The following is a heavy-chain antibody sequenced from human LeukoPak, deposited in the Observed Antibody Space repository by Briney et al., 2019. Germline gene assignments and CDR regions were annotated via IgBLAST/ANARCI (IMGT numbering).Heavy chain of an antibody. D-gene: IGHD3-10*01. J-gene: IGHJ4*02. V-gene: IGHV1-2*02. CDR2: INPNSGGT. CDR1: GYTFTGYY. CDR3: ARRRGNYGSGTYDY. Sequence: ASVKVSCKASGYTFTGYYMHWVRQAPGQGLEWMGWINPNSGGTNYAQKFQGRVTMTRDTSISTAYMELSRLRSDDTAVYYCARRRGNYGSGTYDYWGQGTLVTVSS.